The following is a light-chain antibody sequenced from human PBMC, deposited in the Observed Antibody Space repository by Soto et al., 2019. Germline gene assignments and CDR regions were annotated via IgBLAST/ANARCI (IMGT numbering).Light chain of an antibody. CDR3: QQYHSTPWT. J-gene: IGKJ1*01. V-gene: IGKV4-1*01. Sequence: DIVITQSPDSLAVSLGERATINCTSSQNVLYSSNKNYLAWFQQKPGQPPKLLIYWASTRESGVPDRFSGSGSGTDFTLTISSLQAEDVAVYYCQQYHSTPWTFGQGTKVEIK. CDR1: QNVLYSSNKNY. CDR2: WAS.